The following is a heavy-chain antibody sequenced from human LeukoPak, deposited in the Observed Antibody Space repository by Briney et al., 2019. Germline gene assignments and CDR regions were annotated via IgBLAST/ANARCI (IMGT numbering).Heavy chain of an antibody. J-gene: IGHJ4*02. Sequence: GASVKVSCKVSGYTLTELSMHWVRQAPGKGLEWMGGFDPEDGETIYAQKFQGRVTMTEDTSTDTAYMELSSLRSEDTAVCYCATEWSYYDSSGYSSYWGQGTLVTVSS. D-gene: IGHD3-22*01. CDR1: GYTLTELS. V-gene: IGHV1-24*01. CDR3: ATEWSYYDSSGYSSY. CDR2: FDPEDGET.